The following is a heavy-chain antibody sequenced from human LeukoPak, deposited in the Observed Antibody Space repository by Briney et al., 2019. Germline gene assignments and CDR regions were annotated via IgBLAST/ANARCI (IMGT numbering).Heavy chain of an antibody. J-gene: IGHJ4*02. Sequence: GASVKVSCKASGGTFSSYAISWVRQAPGQGLEWMGGIIPIFGTANYAQKFQGRVTMTRNTSISTAYMELSSLRSEDTAVYYCAGGTVAGTFPDYWGQGTLVTVSS. CDR2: IIPIFGTA. D-gene: IGHD6-19*01. V-gene: IGHV1-69*05. CDR1: GGTFSSYA. CDR3: AGGTVAGTFPDY.